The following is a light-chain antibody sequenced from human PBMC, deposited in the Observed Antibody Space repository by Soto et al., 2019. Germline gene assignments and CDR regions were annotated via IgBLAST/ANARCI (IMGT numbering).Light chain of an antibody. J-gene: IGKJ3*01. V-gene: IGKV1-27*01. CDR2: AAS. CDR1: QDISNY. CDR3: QKYNSAPPFT. Sequence: DIQRTQSPSSLSASVGDRVTITCRASQDISNYLAWYQQKPGKIPKLLIYAASTLQSGVPSRFSGSGSGADFTLTISSLQPEDVATYYCQKYNSAPPFTFGPGTKVDIK.